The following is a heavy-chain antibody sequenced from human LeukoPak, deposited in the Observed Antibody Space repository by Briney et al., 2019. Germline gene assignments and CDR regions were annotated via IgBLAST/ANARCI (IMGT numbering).Heavy chain of an antibody. D-gene: IGHD5-12*01. J-gene: IGHJ4*02. V-gene: IGHV4-38-2*02. CDR2: IYHSGST. Sequence: SETLSLTCTVSGYSISSGYYWGWIRQPPGKGLEWIGSIYHSGSTYYNPSLKSRVTISVDTSKNQFSLKLSSVTAADTAVYYCARAPLVAVDYWGQGTLVTVSS. CDR1: GYSISSGYY. CDR3: ARAPLVAVDY.